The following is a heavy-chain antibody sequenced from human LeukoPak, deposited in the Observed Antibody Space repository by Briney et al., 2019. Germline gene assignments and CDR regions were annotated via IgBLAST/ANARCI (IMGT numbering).Heavy chain of an antibody. Sequence: PGGSLRLSCAASGFTFSSYSMNWVRQAPGKGLEWVSYISSSSSTIYYADSVKGRFTISRDNAKNSLYLQMNSLRAEDTAVYYCARAYYCGGDCYSRGAFDIWGQGTMVTVS. D-gene: IGHD2-21*01. CDR3: ARAYYCGGDCYSRGAFDI. CDR2: ISSSSSTI. J-gene: IGHJ3*02. CDR1: GFTFSSYS. V-gene: IGHV3-48*01.